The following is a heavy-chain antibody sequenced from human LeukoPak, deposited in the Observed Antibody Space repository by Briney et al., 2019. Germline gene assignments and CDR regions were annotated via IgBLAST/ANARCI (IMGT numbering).Heavy chain of an antibody. Sequence: SETLSLTCAVYGGSFSGYYWSWIRQPPGKGLEWIGEINHSGSTNYNPSLKSRVTISVDTSKNQSSPKLSSGTAADTAVYYCARVAVNWNPQYYFDYWGQGTLVTVSS. V-gene: IGHV4-34*01. CDR3: ARVAVNWNPQYYFDY. J-gene: IGHJ4*02. D-gene: IGHD1-20*01. CDR1: GGSFSGYY. CDR2: INHSGST.